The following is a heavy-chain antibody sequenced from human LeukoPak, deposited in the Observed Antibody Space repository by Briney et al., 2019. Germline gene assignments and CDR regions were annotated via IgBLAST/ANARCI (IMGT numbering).Heavy chain of an antibody. V-gene: IGHV3-30*04. D-gene: IGHD3-16*02. CDR3: AKPDPSGRSFGGVIVIGAFDI. Sequence: GGSLRLSCAASGFTFSSYVMHWVRQAPGKGLEWVAIISYDGSNEYYADSVKGRFTISRDNSKNTLYLQMNSLRAADTAVYYCAKPDPSGRSFGGVIVIGAFDIWGQGTMVTVSS. CDR1: GFTFSSYV. J-gene: IGHJ3*02. CDR2: ISYDGSNE.